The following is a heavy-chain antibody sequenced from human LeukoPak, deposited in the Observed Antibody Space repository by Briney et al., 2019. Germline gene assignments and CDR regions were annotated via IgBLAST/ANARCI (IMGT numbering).Heavy chain of an antibody. CDR2: IYYSVST. V-gene: IGHV4-59*01. D-gene: IGHD3-10*01. CDR1: GGSISSYY. Sequence: PSETLSLTCTVSGGSISSYYWNWIRQPPGKGLEWIGYIYYSVSTNYNLSLKSRVTISVDTSENQFSLKLTSVTAADTAVYYCARGGRGRNWFDPWGQGTLVTVSS. J-gene: IGHJ5*02. CDR3: ARGGRGRNWFDP.